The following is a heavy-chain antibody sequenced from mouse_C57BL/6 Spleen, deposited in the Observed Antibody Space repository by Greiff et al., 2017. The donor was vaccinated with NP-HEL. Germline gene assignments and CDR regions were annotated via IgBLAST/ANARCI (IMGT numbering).Heavy chain of an antibody. J-gene: IGHJ3*01. CDR1: GFSLTSYG. CDR3: ATDYDGFAY. D-gene: IGHD2-4*01. V-gene: IGHV2-2*01. Sequence: VQLQQSGPGLVQPSQSLSITCTASGFSLTSYGVHWVRQSPGKGLEWLGVIWSGGSTDYNAAFISRLSISKDNSESQVFFKMNSLQADDTAIYYCATDYDGFAYWGQGTLVTVSA. CDR2: IWSGGST.